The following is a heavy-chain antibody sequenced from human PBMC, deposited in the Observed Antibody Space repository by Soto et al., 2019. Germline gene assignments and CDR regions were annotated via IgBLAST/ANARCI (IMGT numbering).Heavy chain of an antibody. Sequence: QVQLQESGPGLVKPSETLSLTCTVSGGSISSYYWSWIRQPPGKGLEWIGYIYYSGSTNYTPSLQSRVTISVDTYKNQLSLKLSSVTAADTAVYYCARTGSSGGPVRLYYFDYWGQGTLVTVSS. D-gene: IGHD2-15*01. CDR3: ARTGSSGGPVRLYYFDY. J-gene: IGHJ4*02. CDR2: IYYSGST. V-gene: IGHV4-59*01. CDR1: GGSISSYY.